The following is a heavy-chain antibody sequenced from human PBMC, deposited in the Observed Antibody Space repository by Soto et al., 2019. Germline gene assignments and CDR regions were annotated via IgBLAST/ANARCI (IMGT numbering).Heavy chain of an antibody. D-gene: IGHD3-9*01. J-gene: IGHJ3*02. CDR1: GGSFGTYY. Sequence: QVQLQESGPGLVKPSETLSLTCTVSGGSFGTYYWAWIQQPPGKGLEWIGYMYYTANTNYNPSLTAGVTISVDTSKHKCSLKLRSVVASDAAVDFCASYVDGSYALDIWGQGTMVTVSS. CDR2: MYYTANT. CDR3: ASYVDGSYALDI. V-gene: IGHV4-59*01.